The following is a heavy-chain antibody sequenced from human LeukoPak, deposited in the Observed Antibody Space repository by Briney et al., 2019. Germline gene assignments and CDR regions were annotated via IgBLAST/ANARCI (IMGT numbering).Heavy chain of an antibody. CDR3: ARAAELWFGESLVHWFDP. CDR2: ISAYNGNT. Sequence: ASVKVSCKASGYTFTSYGISWVRQAPGQGLEWMGWISAYNGNTNYAQKLQGRVTMTTDTSTSTAYMELRSLRSDDTAVYYCARAAELWFGESLVHWFDPWGQGTLVTVSS. CDR1: GYTFTSYG. J-gene: IGHJ5*02. D-gene: IGHD3-10*01. V-gene: IGHV1-18*01.